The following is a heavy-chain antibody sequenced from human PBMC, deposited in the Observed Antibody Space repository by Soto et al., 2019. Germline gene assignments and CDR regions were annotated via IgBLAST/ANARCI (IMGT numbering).Heavy chain of an antibody. Sequence: EVQLVESGGGLVQPGGSLRLSCAASGFTLTNYWMHWVRQVPGKGLVWVARTYKDESRTSYADSVKGRFTISRDIVKNTLYLQMNSLSVEDTAVYYCARAEDSSAYYPHAFDIWGQWTMVTVSS. CDR1: GFTLTNYW. CDR3: ARAEDSSAYYPHAFDI. CDR2: TYKDESRT. J-gene: IGHJ3*02. D-gene: IGHD3-22*01. V-gene: IGHV3-74*01.